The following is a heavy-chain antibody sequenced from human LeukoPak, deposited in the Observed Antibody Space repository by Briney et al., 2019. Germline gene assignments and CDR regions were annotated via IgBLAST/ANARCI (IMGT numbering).Heavy chain of an antibody. V-gene: IGHV4-59*08. J-gene: IGHJ4*02. Sequence: SETLSLTCTVSGGSISSYHWSWIRQPPGKGLEWIGYIYYSGSTNYNPSLKSRVTISVDTSKNQFSLKLSSVTAADTAVYYCASGLLYSDYFDYWGQGTLVTVSS. CDR3: ASGLLYSDYFDY. CDR2: IYYSGST. CDR1: GGSISSYH. D-gene: IGHD3-3*01.